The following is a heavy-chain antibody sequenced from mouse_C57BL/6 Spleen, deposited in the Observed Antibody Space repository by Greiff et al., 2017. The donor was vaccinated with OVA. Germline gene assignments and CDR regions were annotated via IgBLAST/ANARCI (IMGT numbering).Heavy chain of an antibody. J-gene: IGHJ2*01. V-gene: IGHV1-5*01. CDR1: GYTFTSYW. CDR3: TRHTTVVAYYFDY. CDR2: IYPGNSDT. D-gene: IGHD1-1*01. Sequence: DVQLQESGTVLARPGASVKMSCKTSGYTFTSYWMHWVKQRPGQGLEWIGAIYPGNSDTSYNQKFKGKAKLTAVTSASTAYMELSSLTNEDSAVYYCTRHTTVVAYYFDYWGQGTTLTVSS.